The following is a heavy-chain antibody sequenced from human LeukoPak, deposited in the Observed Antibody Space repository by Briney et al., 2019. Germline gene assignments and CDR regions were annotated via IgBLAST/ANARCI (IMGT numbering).Heavy chain of an antibody. Sequence: ASVKVSCKASGYIFTSYGISWVRQAPGQGLEWMGWISVYNGNTNYAQKLQGRVTMTTDTSTSTAYMELRSLRSDDTAVYYCARDDGTDYYDSSGYYKLWGQGTLVTVSS. V-gene: IGHV1-18*01. CDR2: ISVYNGNT. CDR3: ARDDGTDYYDSSGYYKL. D-gene: IGHD3-22*01. CDR1: GYIFTSYG. J-gene: IGHJ4*02.